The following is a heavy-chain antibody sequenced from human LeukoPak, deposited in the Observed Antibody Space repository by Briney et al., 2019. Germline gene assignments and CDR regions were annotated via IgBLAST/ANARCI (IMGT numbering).Heavy chain of an antibody. CDR2: IWYDGSNK. CDR3: AKDFQGGAYFDY. J-gene: IGHJ4*02. Sequence: GGSLRLSCAASGFIFSNYGMHWVRQAPGEGLEWVAVIWYDGSNKYYADSVKGRFTISRDNSKNTLYLQMSSLRAEDTAVYYCAKDFQGGAYFDYWDQGTLVTVSS. CDR1: GFIFSNYG. V-gene: IGHV3-33*06. D-gene: IGHD3-16*01.